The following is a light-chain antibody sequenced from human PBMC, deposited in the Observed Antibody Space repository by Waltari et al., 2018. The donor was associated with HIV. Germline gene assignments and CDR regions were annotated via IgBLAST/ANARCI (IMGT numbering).Light chain of an antibody. CDR1: SSNIGAGYD. Sequence: QSVLTQPPSVSGAPGQRVTISCTGSSSNIGAGYDVHWYEQLPGAAPKLLTYGNRHRLSGFPDRFSGSKSGTSASLAITGLQAEDEADYYCQSYDSALSGWVFGGGTKLTVL. CDR3: QSYDSALSGWV. V-gene: IGLV1-40*01. CDR2: GNR. J-gene: IGLJ3*02.